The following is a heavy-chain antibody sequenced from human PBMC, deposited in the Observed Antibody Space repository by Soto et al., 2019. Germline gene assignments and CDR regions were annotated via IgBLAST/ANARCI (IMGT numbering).Heavy chain of an antibody. J-gene: IGHJ5*02. V-gene: IGHV1-18*01. D-gene: IGHD1-1*01. CDR2: IGADNGDT. CDR1: GYTFSTYG. CDR3: ARDWKGAEGFEP. Sequence: QVQLVQSGAEVKKPGASVKVSCKASGYTFSTYGFSWVRQAPGQGLEWMGWIGADNGDTNYAQNFQGRVTLTTDTSTTTSYMGLRSLTSDDTAVYFCARDWKGAEGFEPWGQGTLVTVSS.